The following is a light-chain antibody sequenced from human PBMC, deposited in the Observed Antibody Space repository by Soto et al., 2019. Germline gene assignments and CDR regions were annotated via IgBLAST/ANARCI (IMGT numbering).Light chain of an antibody. CDR2: YNN. J-gene: IGLJ1*01. V-gene: IGLV1-44*01. CDR3: SSYAGSNNSV. Sequence: QSVLTQPPSASGTPGQRVTISCSGSSSNIGSNTVNWYQQLPGTAPTLLIYYNNQRPSGVPDRFSGSKSGTSASLAISGLQSEDEAHYYCSSYAGSNNSVFGTGTKLTVL. CDR1: SSNIGSNT.